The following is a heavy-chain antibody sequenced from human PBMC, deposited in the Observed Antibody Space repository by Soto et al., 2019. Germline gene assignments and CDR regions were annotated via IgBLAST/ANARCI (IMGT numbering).Heavy chain of an antibody. J-gene: IGHJ4*02. CDR3: VRSMIIVVRLIGLDY. CDR2: ISYDGSNK. Sequence: SLKISCVGSGFTFSNYAMHWVRQTPGKGLEWVAVISYDGSNKHYADSVKGRFSISRDNAKNMLYLQMDSLSSEDTAVYYCVRSMIIVVRLIGLDYWGQGTLVTVSS. V-gene: IGHV3-30-3*01. CDR1: GFTFSNYA. D-gene: IGHD3-22*01.